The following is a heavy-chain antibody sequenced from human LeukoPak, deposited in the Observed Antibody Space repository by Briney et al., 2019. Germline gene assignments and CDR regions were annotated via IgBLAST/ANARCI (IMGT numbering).Heavy chain of an antibody. V-gene: IGHV4-39*01. J-gene: IGHJ4*02. CDR2: IYYSGST. CDR1: GGSISSSSYY. Sequence: SETLSLTCTVSGGSISSSSYYWGWIRQPPGKGLEWIGSIYYSGSTNYNPSLKSRVTISVDTSKNQFSLKLSSVTAADTAVYYCARQVYSYSSGWYSFDYWGQGTLVTVSS. CDR3: ARQVYSYSSGWYSFDY. D-gene: IGHD6-19*01.